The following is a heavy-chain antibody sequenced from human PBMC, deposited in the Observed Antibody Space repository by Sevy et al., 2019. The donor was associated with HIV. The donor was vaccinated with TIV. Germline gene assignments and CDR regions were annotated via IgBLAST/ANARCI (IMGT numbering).Heavy chain of an antibody. CDR2: ISGSGGST. CDR1: GFTFSSYA. Sequence: GGSLRLSCAASGFTFSSYAMTWVRQAPGKGLEWVSLISGSGGSTFYADSVKGRFTISRDNSKNTLYLQMNSLRGDDTAVYYCAKDGGYRSPSLANWGQGTLVTVSS. V-gene: IGHV3-23*01. J-gene: IGHJ4*02. D-gene: IGHD2-15*01. CDR3: AKDGGYRSPSLAN.